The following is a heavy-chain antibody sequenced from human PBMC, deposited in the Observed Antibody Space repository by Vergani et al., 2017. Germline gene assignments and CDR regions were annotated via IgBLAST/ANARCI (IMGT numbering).Heavy chain of an antibody. CDR1: GFSFSSYS. CDR3: ARGLWDCTHIRCSPPSY. D-gene: IGHD2-8*01. Sequence: EVQLVESGGGLVKPGGSLRLSCAASGFSFSSYSMNWFRQAPGKGLECVASISGSSSYVFYRDSVEGRFTITRDNAKKSVYLQMNSLRAEDTAMYFCARGLWDCTHIRCSPPSYWGQGTQVTVSS. V-gene: IGHV3-21*02. CDR2: ISGSSSYV. J-gene: IGHJ4*02.